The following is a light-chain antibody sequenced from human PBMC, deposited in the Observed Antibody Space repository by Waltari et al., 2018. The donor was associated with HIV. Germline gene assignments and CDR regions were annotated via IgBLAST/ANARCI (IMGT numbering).Light chain of an antibody. V-gene: IGLV2-8*01. J-gene: IGLJ2*01. CDR1: SGDIGNYDY. Sequence: QPALIQPPSASGSPGQSVTISCTGTSGDIGNYDYVSWYQQHPGKAPQFIIYEVSQRSSGVPDRFSGSKSGNTASLTVAGLQAEDEADYYCASYAGHDRFVLLGGGTKVTVL. CDR2: EVS. CDR3: ASYAGHDRFVL.